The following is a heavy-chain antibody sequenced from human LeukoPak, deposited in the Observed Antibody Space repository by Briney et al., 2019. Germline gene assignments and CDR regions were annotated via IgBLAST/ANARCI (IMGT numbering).Heavy chain of an antibody. CDR2: TSSSSSYI. Sequence: GGSLRLSCAASGFAFSSSAMNWVRQAPGKGLEWVSSTSSSSSYIYYADSVKGRFTISRDNSKNTLSLQMNSLRAEDTAIYYCAKGSSRTYYYYMVVWGKGTTVTVSS. D-gene: IGHD1-7*01. CDR3: AKGSSRTYYYYMVV. J-gene: IGHJ6*03. CDR1: GFAFSSSA. V-gene: IGHV3-21*04.